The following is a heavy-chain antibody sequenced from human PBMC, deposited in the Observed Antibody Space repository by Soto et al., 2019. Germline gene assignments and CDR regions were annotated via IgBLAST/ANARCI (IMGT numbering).Heavy chain of an antibody. D-gene: IGHD3-3*01. CDR3: ARGNDFWSGLHGMDV. J-gene: IGHJ6*02. V-gene: IGHV1-69*01. CDR1: GGTFSSYA. CDR2: IIPIFGTA. Sequence: QVQLVQSGAEVKKPGSSVKVSCKASGGTFSSYAISWVRQAPGQGLEWMGGIIPIFGTANYAQKFQGRVTITADESKSTAYMELCWLRSEDTAVYYCARGNDFWSGLHGMDVWGQGTTVTVSS.